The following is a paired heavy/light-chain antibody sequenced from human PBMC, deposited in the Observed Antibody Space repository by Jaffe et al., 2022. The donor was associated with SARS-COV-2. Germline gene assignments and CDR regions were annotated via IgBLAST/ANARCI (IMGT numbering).Heavy chain of an antibody. D-gene: IGHD3-22*01. CDR3: ARADSSGYPVELDSTYYFDY. CDR2: IYYSGST. J-gene: IGHJ4*02. CDR1: GGSISSGGYY. Sequence: QVQLQESGPGLVKPSQTLSLTCTVSGGSISSGGYYWSWIRQHPGKGLEWIGYIYYSGSTYYNPSLKSRVTISVDTSKNQFSLKLSSVTAADTAVYYCARADSSGYPVELDSTYYFDYWGQGTLVTVSS. V-gene: IGHV4-31*03.
Light chain of an antibody. CDR2: GAS. Sequence: EIVLTQSPGTLSLSPGERATLSCRASQSVSSSYLAWYQQKPGQAPRLLIYGASSRATGIPDRFSGSGSGTDFTLTISRLEPEDFAVYYCQQYGSSLGTFGQGTKLEIK. CDR1: QSVSSSY. CDR3: QQYGSSLGT. V-gene: IGKV3-20*01. J-gene: IGKJ2*01.